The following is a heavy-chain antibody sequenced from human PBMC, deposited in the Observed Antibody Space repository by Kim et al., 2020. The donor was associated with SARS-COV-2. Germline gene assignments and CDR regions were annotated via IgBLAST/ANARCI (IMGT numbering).Heavy chain of an antibody. J-gene: IGHJ1*01. Sequence: ASVKVSCKASGYTFTSYGISWVRQAPGQGLEWMGWISAYNGNTNYAQKLQGRVTMTTDTSTSTAYMELRSLRSDDTAVYYCARDQYYYGSGAIQHWGQGTLVTVSS. V-gene: IGHV1-18*01. CDR1: GYTFTSYG. CDR2: ISAYNGNT. D-gene: IGHD3-10*01. CDR3: ARDQYYYGSGAIQH.